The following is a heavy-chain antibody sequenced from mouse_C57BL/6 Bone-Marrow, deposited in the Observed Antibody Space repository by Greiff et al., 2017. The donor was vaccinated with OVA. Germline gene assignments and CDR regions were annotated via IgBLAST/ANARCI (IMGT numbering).Heavy chain of an antibody. V-gene: IGHV1-62-2*01. Sequence: QVQLQQSGAELVKPGASVKLSCKASGYTFTEYTIHWVKQRSGQGLEWIGWFYPGSGSIKYNEKFKDKATLTADKSSSTVYMELSRLTSEDAAVYFCARHEDGGYSNSYAMDYWGQGTSVTVSS. D-gene: IGHD2-5*01. CDR2: FYPGSGSI. CDR3: ARHEDGGYSNSYAMDY. J-gene: IGHJ4*01. CDR1: GYTFTEYT.